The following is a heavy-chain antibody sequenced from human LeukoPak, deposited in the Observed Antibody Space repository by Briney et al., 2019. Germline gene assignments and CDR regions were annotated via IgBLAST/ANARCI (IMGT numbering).Heavy chain of an antibody. J-gene: IGHJ4*02. CDR1: GFTFSGYA. CDR3: ARGRDSSGYYDFDY. Sequence: GGSLRLSCAASGFTFSGYAMHWVRQAPGKGLEWVAVISYDGSNKYYADSVKGRFTISRDNSKNTLYLQMNSLRAEDTAVYYCARGRDSSGYYDFDYWGQGTLVTVSS. V-gene: IGHV3-30*04. CDR2: ISYDGSNK. D-gene: IGHD3-22*01.